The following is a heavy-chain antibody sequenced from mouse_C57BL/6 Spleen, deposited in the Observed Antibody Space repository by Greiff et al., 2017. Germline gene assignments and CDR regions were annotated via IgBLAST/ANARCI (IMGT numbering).Heavy chain of an antibody. V-gene: IGHV1-58*01. CDR3: AWNSICDGYYWGFTY. CDR2: IYVGNGYT. D-gene: IGHD2-3*01. CDR1: GYTFTSYG. Sequence: VQLQQSGAELVRPGSSVKMSCKTSGYTFTSYGINWVKQRPGQGLEWIGYIYVGNGYTEYNEKFKGKATLTSDTSSSTAYMQLSSLTSEDSAIYFCAWNSICDGYYWGFTYGGQGTLITVSA. J-gene: IGHJ3*01.